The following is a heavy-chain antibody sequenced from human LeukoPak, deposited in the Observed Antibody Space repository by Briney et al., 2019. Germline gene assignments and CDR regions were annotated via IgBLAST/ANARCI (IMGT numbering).Heavy chain of an antibody. D-gene: IGHD6-6*01. J-gene: IGHJ4*02. V-gene: IGHV3-74*01. CDR3: ARYSSSSGGASHYFDY. CDR2: VSGDGSMT. CDR1: GFSLRSYW. Sequence: GGSLRLSCAVSGFSLRSYWMHWVRQAPGKGLVWVSRVSGDGSMTNYADSVKGRFTISRDNAKNTVYLQMNSLRAEDTAVYYCARYSSSSGGASHYFDYWGQGTLVTVSS.